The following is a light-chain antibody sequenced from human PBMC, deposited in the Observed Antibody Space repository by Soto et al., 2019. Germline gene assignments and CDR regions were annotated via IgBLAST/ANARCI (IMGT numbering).Light chain of an antibody. V-gene: IGKV1-39*01. CDR1: QSISSY. Sequence: DIQMTQAPSSLSASVGDRVTITCRASQSISSYLNWYQQKPGKAPKLLIYAASSMQSGVPSRFSGSGSGTDFTLTISSXXXEDFANYYCQQSYSTPRTFGQGTKVEX. J-gene: IGKJ1*01. CDR3: QQSYSTPRT. CDR2: AAS.